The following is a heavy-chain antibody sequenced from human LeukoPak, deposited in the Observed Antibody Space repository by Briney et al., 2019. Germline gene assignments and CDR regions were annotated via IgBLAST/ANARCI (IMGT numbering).Heavy chain of an antibody. J-gene: IGHJ4*02. D-gene: IGHD3-22*01. CDR3: AKDTLPADYYDSSGSDY. CDR1: GFTFSSYG. CDR2: IRYDGSNK. V-gene: IGHV3-30*02. Sequence: GGSLRLSCAASGFTFSSYGMHWVRQAPGKWLEWVAFIRYDGSNKYYADSVKGRFTISRDNSKNTLYLQMNSLRAEDTAVYYCAKDTLPADYYDSSGSDYWGQGTLVTVSS.